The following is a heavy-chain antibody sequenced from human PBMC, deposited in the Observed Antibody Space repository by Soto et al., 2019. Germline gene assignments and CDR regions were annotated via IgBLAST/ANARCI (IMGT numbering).Heavy chain of an antibody. J-gene: IGHJ5*01. D-gene: IGHD3-3*02. CDR2: VYYRGSI. Sequence: QVQLQESGPGLVKPSQTLSLTCTVSGDSISSPDYYWSWIRLAPGKGLELIGYVYYRGSIYYTPSFESRVSISVDTSKTQFSLRLTSVTAADSAMYFCARVTFTPNWFDSWGQGILVTVSS. CDR1: GDSISSPDYY. CDR3: ARVTFTPNWFDS. V-gene: IGHV4-30-4*01.